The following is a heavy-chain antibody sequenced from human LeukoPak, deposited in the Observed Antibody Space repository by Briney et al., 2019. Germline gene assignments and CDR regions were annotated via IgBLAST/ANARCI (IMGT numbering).Heavy chain of an antibody. CDR2: ISGSGGST. CDR3: AKDGEAMVRGVATRDAFDI. Sequence: GGSLRLSCAASGFTFSSYAMSWVRQAPGKGLEWVSAISGSGGSTYYADSVKGRFTISRDNSKNTLYLQMSSLRAEDTAVYYCAKDGEAMVRGVATRDAFDIWGQGTMVTVSS. J-gene: IGHJ3*02. V-gene: IGHV3-23*01. D-gene: IGHD3-10*01. CDR1: GFTFSSYA.